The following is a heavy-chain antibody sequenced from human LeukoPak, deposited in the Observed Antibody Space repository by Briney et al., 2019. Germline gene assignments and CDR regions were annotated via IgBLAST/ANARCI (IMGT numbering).Heavy chain of an antibody. Sequence: SETLSLTCAVYGGSFSGYYWSWIRQPPGKGLEWIGEIKESGSTNYNPSLKSRVTISVDTSKNQFSLKLSSVTAADTAVYYCARGEPDTAMVDGRSRYYFDYWGQGTLVTVSS. D-gene: IGHD5-18*01. J-gene: IGHJ4*02. CDR1: GGSFSGYY. CDR3: ARGEPDTAMVDGRSRYYFDY. V-gene: IGHV4-34*01. CDR2: IKESGST.